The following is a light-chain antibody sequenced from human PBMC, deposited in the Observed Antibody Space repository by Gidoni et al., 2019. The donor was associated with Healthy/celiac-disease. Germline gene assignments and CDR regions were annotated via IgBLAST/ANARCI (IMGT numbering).Light chain of an antibody. Sequence: EIVLTQSPGPLSLSPGERATLSCRASQSVSSSYLAWYQQKPGQAPRLLIYGASSRATGIPDRFSGSGSGTDFTLTISRLEPEDLAVYYCQQYGSSPVKLTFGGGTKVEIK. V-gene: IGKV3-20*01. J-gene: IGKJ4*01. CDR1: QSVSSSY. CDR2: GAS. CDR3: QQYGSSPVKLT.